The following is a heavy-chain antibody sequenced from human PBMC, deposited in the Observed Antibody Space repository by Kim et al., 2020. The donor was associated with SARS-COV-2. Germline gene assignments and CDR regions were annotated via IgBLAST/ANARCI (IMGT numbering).Heavy chain of an antibody. CDR1: GYTFTSYS. D-gene: IGHD6-19*01. CDR2: MNPNSGNT. Sequence: ASVKVSCKASGYTFTSYSINWVRQATGQGLEWMGWMNPNSGNTGYAQKFQGRVTMTRDTSMSTAYMELISLRSEDTAVYYCTRRISAVADKFDYWGQGTLVTVSS. V-gene: IGHV1-8*01. CDR3: TRRISAVADKFDY. J-gene: IGHJ4*02.